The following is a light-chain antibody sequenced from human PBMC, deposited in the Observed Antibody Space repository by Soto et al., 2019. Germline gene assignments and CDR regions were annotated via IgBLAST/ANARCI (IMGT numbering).Light chain of an antibody. CDR3: SSYTSTSAYV. CDR1: SRDIGGYNF. J-gene: IGLJ1*01. Sequence: QSALTQPASVSGTPGQSITISCTGTSRDIGGYNFVSWYQQHPGKAPKLMIYGVSNRPSGVSDRFSGSKSGNTASLTSSGLQAEDEADYYCSSYTSTSAYVFXIGTKVTVL. CDR2: GVS. V-gene: IGLV2-14*01.